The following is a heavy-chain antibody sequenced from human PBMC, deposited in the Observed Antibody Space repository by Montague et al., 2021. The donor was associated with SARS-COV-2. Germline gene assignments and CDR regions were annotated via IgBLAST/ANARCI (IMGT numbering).Heavy chain of an antibody. Sequence: SETLSLTCTVSGGSISSYYWSWIRQPPGKGLEWIGYIYYSGSTNYNPSPKSRGTISVDTSKNQFSLKLSSATAADTAVYYCARAPVAHITIFGVVTSFYYGGQGTLVTGSS. D-gene: IGHD3-3*01. J-gene: IGHJ4*02. CDR2: IYYSGST. CDR3: ARAPVAHITIFGVVTSFYY. CDR1: GGSISSYY. V-gene: IGHV4-59*01.